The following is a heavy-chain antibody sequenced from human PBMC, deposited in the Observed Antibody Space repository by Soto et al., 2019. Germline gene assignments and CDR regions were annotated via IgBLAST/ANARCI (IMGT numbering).Heavy chain of an antibody. D-gene: IGHD5-18*01. CDR3: ARGNPGYTYAYDSLKFDY. CDR2: IYYSGST. CDR1: GGSISSYD. J-gene: IGHJ4*02. V-gene: IGHV4-59*01. Sequence: SETLSLTCTVSGGSISSYDWSWIRQPPGKGLEWIGYIYYSGSTNYNPSLKRRVTISVDTSKNECSLNLSCVTATDTAVYYCARGNPGYTYAYDSLKFDYWGQGTLVPVSS.